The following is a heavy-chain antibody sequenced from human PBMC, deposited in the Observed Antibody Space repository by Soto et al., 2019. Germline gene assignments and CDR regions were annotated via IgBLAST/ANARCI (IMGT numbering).Heavy chain of an antibody. D-gene: IGHD3-9*01. CDR1: GFTFSSYA. J-gene: IGHJ4*02. CDR2: ISGSGGST. CDR3: AKVSLRYFDTDPFDY. Sequence: PGGSLRLSCAASGFTFSSYAMSWVRQAPGKGLEWVSAISGSGGSTYYADSVKGRFTISRDNSKNTLYLQMNSLRAEDTAVYYCAKVSLRYFDTDPFDYWGQGTLVTVSS. V-gene: IGHV3-23*01.